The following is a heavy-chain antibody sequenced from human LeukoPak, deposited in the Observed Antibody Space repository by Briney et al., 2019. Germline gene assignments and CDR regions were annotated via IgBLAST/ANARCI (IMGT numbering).Heavy chain of an antibody. V-gene: IGHV1-2*02. Sequence: ASVKVSCKTSEYILSDYYVHWVRQAPGEGLEWMGWINLNSGGTNYAQKFQGRVTMTRDTSISTAYMELSSLRSDDTAVYYCARSSGGSGRWGDNWFDPWGQGTLVSVSS. CDR1: EYILSDYY. CDR2: INLNSGGT. CDR3: ARSSGGSGRWGDNWFDP. J-gene: IGHJ5*02. D-gene: IGHD3-10*01.